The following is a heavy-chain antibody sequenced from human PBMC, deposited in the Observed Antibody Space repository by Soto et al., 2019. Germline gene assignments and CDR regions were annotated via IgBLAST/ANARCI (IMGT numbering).Heavy chain of an antibody. CDR1: GLSFRGSA. CDR3: TGHARDANNLPY. Sequence: GGSLRLSCVASGLSFRGSAIHWVRQASGKGLEWVAHIRTKPNSYATTYAASVKGRFTISRDDSKNMAFLQMNSLKIEDTAVYYCTGHARDANNLPYWGQGXLVTVSS. CDR2: IRTKPNSYAT. D-gene: IGHD1-1*01. V-gene: IGHV3-73*01. J-gene: IGHJ4*02.